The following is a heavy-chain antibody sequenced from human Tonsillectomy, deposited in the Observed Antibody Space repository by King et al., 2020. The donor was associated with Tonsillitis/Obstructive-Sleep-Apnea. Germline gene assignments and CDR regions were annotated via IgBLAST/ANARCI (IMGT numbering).Heavy chain of an antibody. J-gene: IGHJ4*02. V-gene: IGHV3-48*02. CDR1: GFTLSSFS. CDR2: ISGSSSTI. D-gene: IGHD4-11*01. CDR3: TRSSNLDY. Sequence: QLVQSGGGLVQPGGSLRLSCAASGFTLSSFSMNWVLQAPGKGLEWVSYISGSSSTIYYADSVKGRFTISRDNAKNSLYLQMNSLRDEDTAVYYCTRSSNLDYWGQGTLVTVSS.